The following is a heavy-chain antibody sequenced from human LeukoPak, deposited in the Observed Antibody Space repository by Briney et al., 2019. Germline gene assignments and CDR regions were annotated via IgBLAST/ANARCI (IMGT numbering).Heavy chain of an antibody. D-gene: IGHD5-24*01. J-gene: IGHJ3*02. CDR3: ARRRSPSETGAFDI. Sequence: PSETLSLTCTVSGYSISSGYYWGWIRQPPGKGLEWIGTIYQSGSTYYNPSLKRRVTISVDTSKNQFSLRLSCVTAADTAVYYCARRRSPSETGAFDIWGQGSMVTVSS. CDR1: GYSISSGYY. V-gene: IGHV4-38-2*02. CDR2: IYQSGST.